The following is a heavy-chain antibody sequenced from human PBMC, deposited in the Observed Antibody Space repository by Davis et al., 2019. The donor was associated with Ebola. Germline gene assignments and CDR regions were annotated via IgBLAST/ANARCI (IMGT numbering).Heavy chain of an antibody. V-gene: IGHV1-2*02. CDR3: ARLPYGSGSLRSDVLRFFDP. D-gene: IGHD3-10*01. J-gene: IGHJ5*02. CDR2: INPNSGGT. CDR1: GYTFTSYY. Sequence: ASVQVSCKASGYTFTSYYMHWVRQAPGQGLEWMGWINPNSGGTNYAQKFQGRVTMTRDTSISTAYMELSRLRSDDTAVYYCARLPYGSGSLRSDVLRFFDPWGQGTLVTVSS.